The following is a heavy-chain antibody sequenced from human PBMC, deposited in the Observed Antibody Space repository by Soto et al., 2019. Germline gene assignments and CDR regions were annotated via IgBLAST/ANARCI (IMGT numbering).Heavy chain of an antibody. V-gene: IGHV4-39*01. J-gene: IGHJ3*02. CDR2: IYYSGST. D-gene: IGHD6-19*01. CDR1: GGYISSSSYY. CDR3: ARFRSGGPFGIAVATRGDAFDI. Sequence: PSETLSLTCTDSGGYISSSSYYCGWIRQPPGKGLEWIGSIYYSGSTYYNPSLKSRVTISVDTSKNQFSLKLSSVTAADTAVYYCARFRSGGPFGIAVATRGDAFDIWGQGTMVTVSS.